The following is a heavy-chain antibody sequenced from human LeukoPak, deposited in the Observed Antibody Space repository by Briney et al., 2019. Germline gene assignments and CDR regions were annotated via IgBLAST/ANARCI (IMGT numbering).Heavy chain of an antibody. CDR2: ISSSSSYI. V-gene: IGHV3-21*01. J-gene: IGHJ6*02. CDR3: ARDGYCSSTSCYDHYYYGMDV. Sequence: PGGSLRLSCAASGFTSSSYSMNWVRQAPGKGLEWVSSISSSSSYIYYADSVKGRFTISRDNAKNSLYLQMNSLRAEDTAVYYCARDGYCSSTSCYDHYYYGMDVWGQGTTVTVSS. D-gene: IGHD2-2*01. CDR1: GFTSSSYS.